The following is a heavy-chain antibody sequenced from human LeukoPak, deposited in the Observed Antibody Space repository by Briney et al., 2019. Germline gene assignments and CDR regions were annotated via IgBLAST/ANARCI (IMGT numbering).Heavy chain of an antibody. Sequence: GGSLRLSCSASGFAFGIYALNWFRHTPGKGLEWVSSISSSSSYIYYADSVKGRFTISRDNAKNSLYLQMNSLRAEDTAVYYCARYMLGYCSSTSCNNWYFDLWGRGTLVTVSS. J-gene: IGHJ2*01. CDR3: ARYMLGYCSSTSCNNWYFDL. CDR1: GFAFGIYA. D-gene: IGHD2-2*01. V-gene: IGHV3-21*01. CDR2: ISSSSSYI.